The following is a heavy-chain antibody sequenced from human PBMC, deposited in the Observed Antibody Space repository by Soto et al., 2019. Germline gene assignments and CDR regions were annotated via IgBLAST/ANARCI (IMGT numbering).Heavy chain of an antibody. V-gene: IGHV4-61*08. CDR3: ARGRHWLDY. D-gene: IGHD6-19*01. CDR2: IYYGGST. CDR1: GGSISSGGYY. J-gene: IGHJ4*02. Sequence: SETLSLTCTISGGSISSGGYYWSWIRQHPGKGLEWIGYIYYGGSTNYNPSLKSRVTMSVDTSENQFSLRLSSVTAADTAIYYCARGRHWLDYWGQGTLVTVSS.